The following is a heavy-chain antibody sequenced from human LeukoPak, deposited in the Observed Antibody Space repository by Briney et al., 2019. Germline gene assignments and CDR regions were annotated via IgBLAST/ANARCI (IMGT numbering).Heavy chain of an antibody. CDR1: GGTFSSYA. J-gene: IGHJ4*02. CDR3: ARESDSSGYYYQKYFDY. D-gene: IGHD3-22*01. V-gene: IGHV1-69*04. Sequence: SVKVSCKASGGTFSSYAISWVRQAPGQGLEWMGRIIPILGIANYAQKFQGRVTITADKSTSTAYMELSSLRSEDTAVYYCARESDSSGYYYQKYFDYWGQGTLVTVSS. CDR2: IIPILGIA.